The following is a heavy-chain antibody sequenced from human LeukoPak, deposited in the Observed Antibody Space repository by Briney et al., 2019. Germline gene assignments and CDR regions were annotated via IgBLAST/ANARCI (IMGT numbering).Heavy chain of an antibody. CDR1: GGSISSHY. D-gene: IGHD3-22*01. CDR3: ARDRRYYETNGSPLGWFDP. Sequence: SETLSLTCTVSGGSISSHYWSWIRQPPGKGLEWIGYIYYSGSTNYNPSLKSRVTISVDTSKNQFSLKLSSVTAADTAVYYCARDRRYYETNGSPLGWFDPWGQGTLVTVSS. V-gene: IGHV4-59*11. CDR2: IYYSGST. J-gene: IGHJ5*02.